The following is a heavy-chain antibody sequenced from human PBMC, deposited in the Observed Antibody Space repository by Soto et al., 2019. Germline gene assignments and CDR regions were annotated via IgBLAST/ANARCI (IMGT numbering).Heavy chain of an antibody. CDR3: ARGRGYSYGLDP. V-gene: IGHV4-30-2*05. J-gene: IGHJ5*02. CDR2: IFHSGTT. CDR1: GGSVSSGAYS. Sequence: SETLSLTCAVSGGSVSSGAYSWSWIRQPPGKGLERIGCIFHSGTTSYSPSLKSRVAISLDTSKNQFSLSLNFVTAADTAVYYCARGRGYSYGLDPWGQGSLVTVSS. D-gene: IGHD5-18*01.